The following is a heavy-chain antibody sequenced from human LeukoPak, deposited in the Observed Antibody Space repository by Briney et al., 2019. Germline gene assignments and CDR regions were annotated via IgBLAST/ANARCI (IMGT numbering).Heavy chain of an antibody. Sequence: SETLSLTCIVSGGSISSSSYYWGWIRQPPGKGLEWIGSIYYSGSTYYNPSLKSRVTISVDTSKNQFSLKLSSVTAADTAVYYCARDLAGVPGGAFDIWGQGTMVTVSS. CDR3: ARDLAGVPGGAFDI. D-gene: IGHD3-10*01. J-gene: IGHJ3*02. CDR1: GGSISSSSYY. V-gene: IGHV4-39*07. CDR2: IYYSGST.